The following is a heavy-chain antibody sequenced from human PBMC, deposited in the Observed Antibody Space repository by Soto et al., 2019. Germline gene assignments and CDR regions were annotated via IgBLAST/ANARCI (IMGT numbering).Heavy chain of an antibody. V-gene: IGHV1-3*01. Sequence: QVQLVQSGAEAKKPGASVKVSCKASGYTFTDYAIHWVLQAPGQGLEWMGWINVGNGNTGYSRKFQGRVTNARDICASTAYIDVTSLTSEDTAIYYCAREGAHYTPLDHWGQGTLVTVSS. CDR1: GYTFTDYA. D-gene: IGHD2-15*01. CDR3: AREGAHYTPLDH. J-gene: IGHJ4*02. CDR2: INVGNGNT.